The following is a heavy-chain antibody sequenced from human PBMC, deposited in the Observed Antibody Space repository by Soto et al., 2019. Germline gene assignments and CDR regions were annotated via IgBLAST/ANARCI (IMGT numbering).Heavy chain of an antibody. J-gene: IGHJ5*02. CDR2: IYSGGST. V-gene: IGHV3-53*04. Sequence: EVQLVESGGGLVQPGGSLGLSCAASGFTVSSNYMSWVRQAPGKGLEWLSVIYSGGSTYYADSVKGRFTISRHNSKNTFYLQMNSLRSGDTAVYYCASDLTGSSGWPSWGQGTLVTVS. D-gene: IGHD6-19*01. CDR3: ASDLTGSSGWPS. CDR1: GFTVSSNY.